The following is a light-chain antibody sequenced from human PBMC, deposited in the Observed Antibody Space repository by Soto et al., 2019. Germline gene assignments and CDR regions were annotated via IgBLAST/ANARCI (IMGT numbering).Light chain of an antibody. CDR3: QQYNNWPPLFT. CDR2: GAS. J-gene: IGKJ3*01. V-gene: IGKV3-15*01. CDR1: QSVSSN. Sequence: EIVMTQSPATLSVSPGERATLSCRASQSVSSNLAWYQQKPGQAPRLLIYGASTRATGIPARFSGSGSGTEFTLTISSLQSEDFAFYYCQQYNNWPPLFTFGPGTKVDIK.